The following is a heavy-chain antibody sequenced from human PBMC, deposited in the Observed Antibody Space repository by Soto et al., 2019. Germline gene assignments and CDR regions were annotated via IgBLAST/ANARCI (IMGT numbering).Heavy chain of an antibody. CDR3: ARAPAGTRYFDY. V-gene: IGHV1-69*13. CDR2: IIPIFGTA. D-gene: IGHD6-13*01. Sequence: ASVKVSCKASGGTFSSYAISWVRQAPGQGLEWMGGIIPIFGTANYAQKFQGRVTITADESTSTAYMELSSLRSEDTAVYYCARAPAGTRYFDYWGQGTRVTVSS. J-gene: IGHJ4*02. CDR1: GGTFSSYA.